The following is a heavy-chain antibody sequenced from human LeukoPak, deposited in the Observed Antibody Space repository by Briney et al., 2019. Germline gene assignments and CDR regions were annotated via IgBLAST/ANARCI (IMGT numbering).Heavy chain of an antibody. Sequence: SSETLSLTCTVSGGSISSYYWSWIRQSPGKGLEWIGEINHSGSTNYNPSLKSRVTISVDTSKNQFSLKLSSVTAADTAVYYCARRGVRGVFWGQGTLVTVSS. J-gene: IGHJ4*02. CDR2: INHSGST. CDR3: ARRGVRGVF. V-gene: IGHV4-34*01. CDR1: GGSISSYY. D-gene: IGHD3-10*01.